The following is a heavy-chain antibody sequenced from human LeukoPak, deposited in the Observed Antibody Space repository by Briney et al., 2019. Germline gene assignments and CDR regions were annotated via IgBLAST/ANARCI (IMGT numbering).Heavy chain of an antibody. CDR3: ARGDTPNYYDSSGYYYEFDY. J-gene: IGHJ4*02. D-gene: IGHD3-22*01. V-gene: IGHV1-69*13. Sequence: ASVKVSCKASGGTFSRYAISWVRQAPGQGLEWMGGIIPIFGTANYAQKFQGRVTITADESTSTAYMELSSLRSEDTAVYYCARGDTPNYYDSSGYYYEFDYWGPGTLVTVSS. CDR2: IIPIFGTA. CDR1: GGTFSRYA.